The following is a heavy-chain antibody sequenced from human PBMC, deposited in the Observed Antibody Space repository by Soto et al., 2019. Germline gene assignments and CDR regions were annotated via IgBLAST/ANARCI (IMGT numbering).Heavy chain of an antibody. CDR1: GFTFSSYA. CDR2: ISFSDGGT. CDR3: VKDDRILGRRYFDL. J-gene: IGHJ2*01. Sequence: EEQLLESRGGLIQPGGSLRLACAASGFTFSSYAVTWVRQAPGKGLEWVSSISFSDGGTYYADSVKGRLTISRDNSKNTLFLQMTSQRVEDTAVYYCVKDDRILGRRYFDLWGRGTLVTVSS. D-gene: IGHD2-15*01. V-gene: IGHV3-23*01.